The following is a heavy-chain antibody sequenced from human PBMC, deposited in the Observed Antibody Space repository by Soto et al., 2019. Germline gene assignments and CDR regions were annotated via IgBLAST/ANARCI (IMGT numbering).Heavy chain of an antibody. V-gene: IGHV4-4*02. J-gene: IGHJ5*02. CDR1: RGSISSSNW. Sequence: PSETLSLTCAVSRGSISSSNWWSWVRQSPGKGLEWIGEIYHNGIANYNPSLKSRVTISIDKSNNQFSLKLTSVTAADTAVYYCAARVFASGTYSGESWGQGRLVTVSS. CDR3: AARVFASGTYSGES. CDR2: IYHNGIA. D-gene: IGHD3-10*01.